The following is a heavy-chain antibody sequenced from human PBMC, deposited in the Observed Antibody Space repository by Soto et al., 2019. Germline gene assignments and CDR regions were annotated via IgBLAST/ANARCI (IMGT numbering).Heavy chain of an antibody. J-gene: IGHJ4*02. V-gene: IGHV1-69*13. CDR1: GGTFSSYA. D-gene: IGHD2-8*01. CDR2: IIPIFGTA. CDR3: ARGPEVSGYFDY. Sequence: SVKVSCKASGGTFSSYAISWVRQAPGQGLEWMGGIIPIFGTANYAQKFQGRVTITADESTSTAYMELSSLRSEDTAVYYFARGPEVSGYFDYWGQGTLVTVSS.